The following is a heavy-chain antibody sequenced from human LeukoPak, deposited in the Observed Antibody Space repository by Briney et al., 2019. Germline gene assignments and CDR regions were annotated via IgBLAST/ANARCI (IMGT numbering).Heavy chain of an antibody. CDR2: ISGSGTTK. Sequence: QSGGSLRLSCAASGFTFSSYEMNWVRQAPGKGLESVSYISGSGTTKSYADSVKGRYTISRDNAKNLVFLQMNSLRVEDTAVYYCVRDGRGYCGSTSCRPFDYWGQGILVTVSS. J-gene: IGHJ4*02. V-gene: IGHV3-48*03. CDR3: VRDGRGYCGSTSCRPFDY. CDR1: GFTFSSYE. D-gene: IGHD2-2*01.